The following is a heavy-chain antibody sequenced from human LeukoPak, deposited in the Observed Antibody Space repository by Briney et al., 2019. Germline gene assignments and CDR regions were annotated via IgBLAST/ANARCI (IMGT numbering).Heavy chain of an antibody. J-gene: IGHJ6*02. CDR1: GGTFSSYA. D-gene: IGHD2-15*01. CDR3: ARSFPYCSGGSCYSPYYYYYGMDV. Sequence: SVKVSCKASGGTFSSYAISWVRQAPGQGLEWMGGIIPIFGTANYAQKFQGRVTITADESTSTAYMELSGLRSEDTAVYYCARSFPYCSGGSCYSPYYYYYGMDVWGQGTTVTVSS. CDR2: IIPIFGTA. V-gene: IGHV1-69*13.